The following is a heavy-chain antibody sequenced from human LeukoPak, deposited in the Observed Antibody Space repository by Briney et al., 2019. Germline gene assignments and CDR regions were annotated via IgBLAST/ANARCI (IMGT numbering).Heavy chain of an antibody. V-gene: IGHV1-69*02. CDR2: IIPILCIA. CDR1: GYIFTDYY. Sequence: ASVKVSCKTSGYIFTDYYIHWVRQAPGQGLEWMGRIIPILCIANYAQKFQGRVTITADKSTSTAYMELRSLRSDDTAVYYCARQGNQKFGELFYYFDYWGQGTLVTVSS. D-gene: IGHD3-10*01. CDR3: ARQGNQKFGELFYYFDY. J-gene: IGHJ4*02.